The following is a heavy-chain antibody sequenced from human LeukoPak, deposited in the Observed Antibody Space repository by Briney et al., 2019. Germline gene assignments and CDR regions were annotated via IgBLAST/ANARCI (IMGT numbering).Heavy chain of an antibody. J-gene: IGHJ6*03. Sequence: GGSLRLSCAASGFTFSSYSMNWVRQAPGKGLEWVSSISSSSSYIYYADSVKGRFTISRDNAKNSLYLQMNSLRAEDTAVYYCASETRIQLWLKDYYYYYMDVWGKGTTVTVSS. D-gene: IGHD5-18*01. CDR1: GFTFSSYS. CDR2: ISSSSSYI. V-gene: IGHV3-21*01. CDR3: ASETRIQLWLKDYYYYYMDV.